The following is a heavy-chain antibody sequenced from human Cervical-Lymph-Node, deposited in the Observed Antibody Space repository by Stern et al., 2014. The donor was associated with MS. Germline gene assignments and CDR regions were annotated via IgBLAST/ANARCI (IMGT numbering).Heavy chain of an antibody. CDR2: ISGSGAST. J-gene: IGHJ4*02. D-gene: IGHD3-10*01. V-gene: IGHV3-23*04. CDR3: AKGNYYGSGSSN. Sequence: EVQLVESGGGLVQPGGSLRLSCAASGFTFSSYAMSWVRQAPGKGLEWVSAISGSGASTSYADTVKGRFTISRDKSKNTLYLQMNSLRAEDTAIYYCAKGNYYGSGSSNWGQGTLVTVSS. CDR1: GFTFSSYA.